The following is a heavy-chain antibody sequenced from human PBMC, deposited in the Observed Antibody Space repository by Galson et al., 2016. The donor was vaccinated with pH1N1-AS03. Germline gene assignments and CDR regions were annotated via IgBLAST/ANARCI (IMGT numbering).Heavy chain of an antibody. CDR2: INPNSGVT. V-gene: IGHV1-2*04. J-gene: IGHJ6*02. Sequence: SVKVSCKASGYIFTGFYVHWVRQAPGQGLEWMGWINPNSGVTNYAQKFQAWVTMTRDTSISTAYMELYGLKSDDTAVYYCARDPRGPCTSTTCPTAYYFGMDVWGPGTTVTVSS. CDR1: GYIFTGFY. CDR3: ARDPRGPCTSTTCPTAYYFGMDV. D-gene: IGHD2-2*01.